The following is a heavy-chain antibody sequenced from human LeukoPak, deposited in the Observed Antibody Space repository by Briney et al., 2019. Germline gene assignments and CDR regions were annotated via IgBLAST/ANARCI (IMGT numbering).Heavy chain of an antibody. Sequence: GGSLRLSCAASGFTFSSYGMSWVRQAPGKGLEWVSAISGSGGSTYYADSVKGRFTISRDNSKNTLYLQMNSLRAEDTAVYYCAKAPPNVDTAMPYYFDYWGQGTLVTVSS. CDR1: GFTFSSYG. CDR2: ISGSGGST. J-gene: IGHJ4*02. CDR3: AKAPPNVDTAMPYYFDY. V-gene: IGHV3-23*01. D-gene: IGHD5-18*01.